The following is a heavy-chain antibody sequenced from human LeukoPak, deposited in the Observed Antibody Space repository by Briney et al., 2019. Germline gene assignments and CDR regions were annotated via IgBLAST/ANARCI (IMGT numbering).Heavy chain of an antibody. Sequence: GASVKVSCKASGYTFTSYYMHWVRQAPGQGLEWMGLINPSGGSTSYAQKFQGRVTMTRDMFTSTVYMELSSLRSEDTAVYYCARDKGRRQGSGWYNVDYWGQGTLVTVSS. CDR1: GYTFTSYY. D-gene: IGHD6-19*01. J-gene: IGHJ4*02. CDR2: INPSGGST. V-gene: IGHV1-46*01. CDR3: ARDKGRRQGSGWYNVDY.